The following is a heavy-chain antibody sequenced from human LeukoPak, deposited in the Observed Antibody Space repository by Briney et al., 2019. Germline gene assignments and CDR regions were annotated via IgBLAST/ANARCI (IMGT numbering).Heavy chain of an antibody. Sequence: PSETLSLTCAVDGGSFSGYYWSWIRQPPGKGLEWIGEINHSGSTNYNPSLKSRVTISVDTSKNQFSLKLSSVTAADTAVYYCARGRGGRRYSGYDYELRYWGQGTLVTVSS. J-gene: IGHJ4*02. CDR3: ARGRGGRRYSGYDYELRY. V-gene: IGHV4-34*01. CDR1: GGSFSGYY. CDR2: INHSGST. D-gene: IGHD5-12*01.